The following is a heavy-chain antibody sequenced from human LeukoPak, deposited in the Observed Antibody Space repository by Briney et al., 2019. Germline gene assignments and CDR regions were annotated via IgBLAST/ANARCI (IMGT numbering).Heavy chain of an antibody. V-gene: IGHV3-15*01. CDR2: IQSKTDGGTT. CDR3: TTWSSQFDH. J-gene: IGHJ4*02. CDR1: GFIFSSYS. D-gene: IGHD6-6*01. Sequence: PGGSLRLSCAASGFIFSSYSMNWVRQAPGKGLECVGFIQSKTDGGTTDSATPVKGRFTVSRDDSKNTLYLQMNSLKTEDTAVYYCTTWSSQFDHWGQGTLVTVSS.